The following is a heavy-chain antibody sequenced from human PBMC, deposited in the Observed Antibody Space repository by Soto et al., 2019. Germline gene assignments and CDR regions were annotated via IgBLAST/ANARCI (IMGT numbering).Heavy chain of an antibody. CDR1: GFSLSTTGVG. V-gene: IGHV2-5*02. CDR2: IYWDNDK. Sequence: QITLKESGPPLVKPTQTLTLTCSFSGFSLSTTGVGVGWIRQSPGKALEWLAIIYWDNDKRYSPSLTSRVTITKDTSKNRVVLTVTNMDPVDTGTYYCARSLWFGELHWGQGALVTVSS. D-gene: IGHD3-10*01. J-gene: IGHJ4*02. CDR3: ARSLWFGELH.